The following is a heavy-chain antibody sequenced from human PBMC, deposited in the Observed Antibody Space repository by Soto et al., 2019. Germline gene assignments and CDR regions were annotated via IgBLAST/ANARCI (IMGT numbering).Heavy chain of an antibody. J-gene: IGHJ6*02. V-gene: IGHV1-58*01. CDR2: IVVGSGNT. D-gene: IGHD3-16*02. CDR3: AAWVITFGGVIANYYYGMDV. Sequence: GASVQVSCKASGFTFTSSAVQWVRQARGQRLEWIGWIVVGSGNTNYAQKFQERVTITRDMSTSTAYMELSSLRSEDTAVYYCAAWVITFGGVIANYYYGMDVWG. CDR1: GFTFTSSA.